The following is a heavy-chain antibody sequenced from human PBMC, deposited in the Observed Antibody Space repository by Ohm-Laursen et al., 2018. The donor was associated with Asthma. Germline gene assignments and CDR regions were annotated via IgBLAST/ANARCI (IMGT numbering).Heavy chain of an antibody. Sequence: GASVKVSCKASGYTFTSYYMHWVRQAPGQGLEWMGIINPSGGSTSYAQKFQGRVTMTRDTSTSTVYMELSSLRSEDTAVYYCARESGEDYDILTGYPDYYYYGMDVWGQGTTVTVSS. D-gene: IGHD3-9*01. CDR3: ARESGEDYDILTGYPDYYYYGMDV. CDR1: GYTFTSYY. V-gene: IGHV1-46*01. J-gene: IGHJ6*02. CDR2: INPSGGST.